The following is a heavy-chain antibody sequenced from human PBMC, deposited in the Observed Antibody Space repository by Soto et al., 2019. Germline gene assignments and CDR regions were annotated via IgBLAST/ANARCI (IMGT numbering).Heavy chain of an antibody. CDR2: IIPIFGTA. V-gene: IGHV1-69*01. J-gene: IGHJ6*02. Sequence: QVQLVQSGAEVKKPGSSVKVSCKASGGTFSSYAISWVRQAPGQGLEWMGGIIPIFGTANYAQKFQGRVTITADESTSTAYMGLSSLRSEDTAVYYCASTAAAGLDYYYYYGMDVWGQGTTVTVSS. D-gene: IGHD6-13*01. CDR1: GGTFSSYA. CDR3: ASTAAAGLDYYYYYGMDV.